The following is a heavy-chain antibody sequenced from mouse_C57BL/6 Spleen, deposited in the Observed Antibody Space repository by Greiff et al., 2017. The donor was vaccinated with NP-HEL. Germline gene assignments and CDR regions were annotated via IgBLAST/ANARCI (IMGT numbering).Heavy chain of an antibody. V-gene: IGHV1-69*01. D-gene: IGHD2-1*01. CDR1: VFTFTRYW. J-gene: IGHJ3*01. CDR3: ARKVYYGNLKPWFAY. CDR2: IDPSDSYT. Sequence: VHLPPPCAFLVLPFASVTLSCTASVFTFTRYWLPLVTQRPGPGLECLGEIDPSDSYTNYNQTFQCKSTLTVDKSSSTAYMQLSSLTSEDSAVYYCARKVYYGNLKPWFAYWGQGTLVTVSA.